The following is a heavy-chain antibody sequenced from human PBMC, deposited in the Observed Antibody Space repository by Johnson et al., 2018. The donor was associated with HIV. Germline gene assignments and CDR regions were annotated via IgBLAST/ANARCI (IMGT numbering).Heavy chain of an antibody. CDR3: ARGPIADDAFDI. V-gene: IGHV3-30*04. D-gene: IGHD3-16*02. CDR2: ISYDGRNK. Sequence: QVQLVESGGGVVQPGRSLSLSCAASGFTFSSYAMNWVRQAPGKGLEWVAVISYDGRNKDYADSVKGRCTISRDNSKNTLYLQMNSLRAEDTAVYFCARGPIADDAFDIWGQGTMVTVSS. CDR1: GFTFSSYA. J-gene: IGHJ3*02.